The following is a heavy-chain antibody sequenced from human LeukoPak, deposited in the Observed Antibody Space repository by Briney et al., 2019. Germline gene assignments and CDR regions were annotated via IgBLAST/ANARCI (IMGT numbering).Heavy chain of an antibody. CDR3: AQGVVENWRGLDWYFDL. D-gene: IGHD1-1*01. CDR1: GYTFTGYY. CDR2: INPNSGGT. J-gene: IGHJ2*01. Sequence: ASVKVSCKASGYTFTGYYMHWVRQAPGQGLEWMGWINPNSGGTNYAQKFQGRVTMTRDTSISTAYMELSRLRSDDTAVYYCAQGVVENWRGLDWYFDLWGRGTLVTVSS. V-gene: IGHV1-2*02.